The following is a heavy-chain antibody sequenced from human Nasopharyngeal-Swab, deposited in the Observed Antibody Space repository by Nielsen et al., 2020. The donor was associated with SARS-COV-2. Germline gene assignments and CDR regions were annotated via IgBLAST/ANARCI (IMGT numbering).Heavy chain of an antibody. V-gene: IGHV3-21*01. CDR2: ISSSSSYI. J-gene: IGHJ4*02. D-gene: IGHD3-16*01. Sequence: WGSLRLSCAASGFTFSSYSMNWVRQAPGKGLEWVSSISSSSSYIYYADSVKGRFTISRDNAKNSLYLQMNSLRAEDTAVYYCASERSSRLGEGTFDYWGQGTLVTVSS. CDR3: ASERSSRLGEGTFDY. CDR1: GFTFSSYS.